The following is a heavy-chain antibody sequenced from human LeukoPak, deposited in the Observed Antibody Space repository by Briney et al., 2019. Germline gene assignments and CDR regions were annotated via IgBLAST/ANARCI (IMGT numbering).Heavy chain of an antibody. V-gene: IGHV1-18*01. CDR3: AREGYFGSGIDYFYGMDV. Sequence: GAXXXVSXXXSXXXFSXYGXXWVRQAPGXGLEWMGWISAYNGDTKYPQNLQGRVTMTADTSTSTAYMELKGLRSDDTAVYFCAREGYFGSGIDYFYGMDVWGQGTKVTVSS. J-gene: IGHJ6*02. D-gene: IGHD3-10*01. CDR2: ISAYNGDT. CDR1: XXXFSXYG.